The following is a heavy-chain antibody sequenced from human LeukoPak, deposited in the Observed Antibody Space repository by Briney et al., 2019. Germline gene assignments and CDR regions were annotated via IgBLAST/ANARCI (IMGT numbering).Heavy chain of an antibody. CDR2: ISSGSSAI. V-gene: IGHV3-11*04. J-gene: IGHJ4*02. D-gene: IGHD4-17*01. Sequence: GGSLRLSCAASGFTFSDYYMTWVRQAPGKGLEWVSIISSGSSAIFSADALKGRFTISRDDAKNLLYLDMNSLRAEDTAVYYCARGHTAVTRHFDFWGQGTLVTVSS. CDR3: ARGHTAVTRHFDF. CDR1: GFTFSDYY.